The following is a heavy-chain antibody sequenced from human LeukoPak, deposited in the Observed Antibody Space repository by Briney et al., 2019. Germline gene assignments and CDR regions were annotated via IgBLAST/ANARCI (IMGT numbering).Heavy chain of an antibody. CDR3: ARKNNYGDYLDY. Sequence: SETLSLTCTISGGSISSVDYYWTWIRQPPGKGLECIGYIYCTGRTYYNPSLKSRVTISVDTSKNQFSLKLYSVTAADTAVYYCARKNNYGDYLDYWGQGTLVAVSS. CDR1: GGSISSVDYY. J-gene: IGHJ4*02. D-gene: IGHD4-17*01. V-gene: IGHV4-30-4*01. CDR2: IYCTGRT.